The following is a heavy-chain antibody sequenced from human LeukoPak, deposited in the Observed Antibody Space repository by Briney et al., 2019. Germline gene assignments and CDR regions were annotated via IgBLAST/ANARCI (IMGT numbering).Heavy chain of an antibody. D-gene: IGHD3-10*01. CDR3: AKDPQWDVDRYGSGSYYLY. V-gene: IGHV3-23*01. CDR1: GFTFSSYA. CDR2: ISSRGITS. Sequence: GGSLRLSCAASGFTFSSYAMTWVRQAPGKGLEGVSAISSRGITSYYADSVKGRFTISRDNSNNTLFLQMNSLRAEDTAVYYCAKDPQWDVDRYGSGSYYLYWGQGTLVTVSS. J-gene: IGHJ4*02.